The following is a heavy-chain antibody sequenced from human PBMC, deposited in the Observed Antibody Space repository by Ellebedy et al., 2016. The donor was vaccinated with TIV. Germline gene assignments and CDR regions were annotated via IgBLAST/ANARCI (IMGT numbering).Heavy chain of an antibody. CDR2: TYSSGST. CDR1: GGSISSSSYY. J-gene: IGHJ4*02. D-gene: IGHD2-2*01. CDR3: ARSPGVAPDY. Sequence: MPGGSLRLSCTVSGGSISSSSYYWGWIRQRPGKGLEWTGSTYSSGSTYYNPSLKSRVTISVDTSKNQFSLRLSSVTAADTAVYYCARSPGVAPDYWGQGTLVTVSS. V-gene: IGHV4-39*01.